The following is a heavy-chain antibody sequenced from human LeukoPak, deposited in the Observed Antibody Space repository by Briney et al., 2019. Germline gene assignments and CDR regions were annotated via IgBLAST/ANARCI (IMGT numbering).Heavy chain of an antibody. CDR3: ARHVGGQWLANFDY. V-gene: IGHV4-59*08. CDR1: GGSISSYY. Sequence: SETLSLTRTVCGGSISSYYWSWLRQPPGEGLEWIGYTSYTGDTKYTPSLKRRVTISVHTSKTPFSLKVICLPAADTAVYYCARHVGGQWLANFDYWGQGTMVTVSS. J-gene: IGHJ4*02. D-gene: IGHD6-19*01. CDR2: TSYTGDT.